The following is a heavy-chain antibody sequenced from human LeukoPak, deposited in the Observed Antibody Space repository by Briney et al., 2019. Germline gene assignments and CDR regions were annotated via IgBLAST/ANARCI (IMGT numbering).Heavy chain of an antibody. V-gene: IGHV3-64*01. CDR3: ASTTPAGYNLFYFDH. D-gene: IGHD5-24*01. CDR2: ISSNGGST. CDR1: GFTFSSYA. Sequence: GGSLRLSCAASGFTFSSYAMHWVRQAPGKGLEYVSAISSNGGSTYYANSVKGRFTVSRDNSKNTLYLQMGSLRAEDMAVYYCASTTPAGYNLFYFDHWGQGTLVTVSS. J-gene: IGHJ4*02.